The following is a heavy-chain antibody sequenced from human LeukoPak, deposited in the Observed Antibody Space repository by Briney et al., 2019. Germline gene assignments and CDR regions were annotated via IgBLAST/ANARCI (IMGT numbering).Heavy chain of an antibody. D-gene: IGHD6-6*01. J-gene: IGHJ3*01. CDR1: GFTVSSNY. CDR2: IYSGGSS. CDR3: VRESITAPVVFDF. Sequence: GGSLRLSCAASGFTVSSNYMSWVRQAPGKGLEWVSVIYSGGSSYYADSVKGRFTISRDNSTNTLYLQMNSLRAEDTAVYYCVRESITAPVVFDFWGQGTMVTVSP. V-gene: IGHV3-66*01.